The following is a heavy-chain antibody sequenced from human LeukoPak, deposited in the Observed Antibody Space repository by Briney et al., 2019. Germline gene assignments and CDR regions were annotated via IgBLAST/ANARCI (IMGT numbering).Heavy chain of an antibody. D-gene: IGHD6-13*01. V-gene: IGHV3-48*03. CDR3: ARDATTAVGWVYMDV. Sequence: GGSLRLSCAASGFTFSSFEMNWVRQAPGKGLEWLSHISTSGSTKYYANSVKGRFTISRDSAENSVYLQMSSLTAEDTGLYYCARDATTAVGWVYMDVWGKGTTVTISS. CDR1: GFTFSSFE. CDR2: ISTSGSTK. J-gene: IGHJ6*03.